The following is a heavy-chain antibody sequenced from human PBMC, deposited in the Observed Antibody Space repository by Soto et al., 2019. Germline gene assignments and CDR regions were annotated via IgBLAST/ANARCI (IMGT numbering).Heavy chain of an antibody. J-gene: IGHJ6*02. CDR3: ARDASYSGPYYHGLDV. V-gene: IGHV1-69*13. D-gene: IGHD2-21*01. CDR2: IIPIFERA. CDR1: GGTFSSYS. Sequence: GASVKVSCKASGGTFSSYSINWVRQAPGQGLEWMGGIIPIFERANYAPKFQGRVTIIADDSTSTAYMEVSSLRSEDTAVYYCARDASYSGPYYHGLDVWGQGTTVTVSS.